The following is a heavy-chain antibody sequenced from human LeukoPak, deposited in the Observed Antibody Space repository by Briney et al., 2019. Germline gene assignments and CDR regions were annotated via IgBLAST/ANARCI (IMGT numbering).Heavy chain of an antibody. V-gene: IGHV4-39*01. Sequence: SETLSLTCTVSGGSISSSSYYWGWIRQPPGKGLEWIGGIYYSGSTYYNPSLKSRVTISVDTSKNQFSLKLSSVTAADTAVYYCARNYCSSTSCYRDDYYYMDVWGKGTTVTVSS. D-gene: IGHD2-2*02. J-gene: IGHJ6*03. CDR1: GGSISSSSYY. CDR3: ARNYCSSTSCYRDDYYYMDV. CDR2: IYYSGST.